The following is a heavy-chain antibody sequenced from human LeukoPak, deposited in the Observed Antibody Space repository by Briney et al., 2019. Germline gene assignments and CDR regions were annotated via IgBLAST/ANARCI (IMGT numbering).Heavy chain of an antibody. J-gene: IGHJ3*02. CDR3: ARFLTGDAFDI. Sequence: GSLRLSCAASGFTVSSNYMSWVRQAPGKGLEWVSVIYSGGSTYYADSVKGRFTISRDNSKNTLYLQMNSLRAEDTAVYYCARFLTGDAFDIWGQGTMVTVSS. V-gene: IGHV3-53*01. D-gene: IGHD7-27*01. CDR1: GFTVSSNY. CDR2: IYSGGST.